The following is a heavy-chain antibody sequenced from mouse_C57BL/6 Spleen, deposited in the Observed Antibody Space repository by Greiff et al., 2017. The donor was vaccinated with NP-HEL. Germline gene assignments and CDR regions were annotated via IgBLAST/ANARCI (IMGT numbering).Heavy chain of an antibody. Sequence: EVKLMESGPELVKPGASVKISCKASGYSFTGYYMHWVKQSHGNILDWIGYIYPYNGVSSYNQKFKGKATLTVDKSSITAYMELRSLTSEDSAVYYCANYGSSYGAMDYWGQGTSVTVSS. J-gene: IGHJ4*01. D-gene: IGHD1-1*01. V-gene: IGHV1-31*01. CDR3: ANYGSSYGAMDY. CDR2: IYPYNGVS. CDR1: GYSFTGYY.